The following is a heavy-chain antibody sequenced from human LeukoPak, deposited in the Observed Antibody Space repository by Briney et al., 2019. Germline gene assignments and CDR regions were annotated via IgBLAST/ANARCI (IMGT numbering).Heavy chain of an antibody. CDR1: GFTFSSYA. J-gene: IGHJ5*02. CDR2: ISYDGSNK. CDR3: ARVRGGWFDP. V-gene: IGHV3-30-3*01. D-gene: IGHD3-16*01. Sequence: GGSLRLSCAASGFTFSSYAMHWVRQAPGKGLEWVAVISYDGSNKYYAVSVKGRFPISRDNSKNTLYLQMNSLRAEDTAVYYCARVRGGWFDPWGQGTLVTVSS.